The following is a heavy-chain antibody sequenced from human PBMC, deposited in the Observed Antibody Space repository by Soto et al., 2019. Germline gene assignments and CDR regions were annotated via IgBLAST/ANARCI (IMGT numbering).Heavy chain of an antibody. V-gene: IGHV5-10-1*01. CDR2: INPSDSYT. D-gene: IGHD2-2*02. J-gene: IGHJ4*02. CDR1: GYSFTSYW. CDR3: ARLGYCTGTSCYTFDS. Sequence: GESLKISCQGSGYSFTSYWIGWVRQRPGKGLEWMGRINPSDSYTTYSPSFQGHVTISTDKSFSTAYLQWSGLKASDTAMYYCARLGYCTGTSCYTFDSWGQGTLATVSS.